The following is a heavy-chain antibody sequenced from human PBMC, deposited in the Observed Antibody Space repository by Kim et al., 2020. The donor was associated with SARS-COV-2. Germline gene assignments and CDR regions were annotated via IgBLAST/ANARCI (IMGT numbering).Heavy chain of an antibody. D-gene: IGHD6-13*01. J-gene: IGHJ5*02. V-gene: IGHV3-23*01. Sequence: VKGRFPISRDNSQNTLYLQMNSLRAEDTAVYYCAKDLIAAAGKLTGWFDPWGQGTLVTVSS. CDR3: AKDLIAAAGKLTGWFDP.